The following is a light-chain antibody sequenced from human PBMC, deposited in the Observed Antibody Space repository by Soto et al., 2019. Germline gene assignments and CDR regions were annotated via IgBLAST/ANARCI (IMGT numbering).Light chain of an antibody. V-gene: IGKV3-20*01. CDR3: QQYGSSPIT. J-gene: IGKJ5*01. CDR1: QSVSSSY. CDR2: GAS. Sequence: EIVLTQSPGTLSLSPGERATLSCRASQSVSSSYLAWYQQKPGQAPRLLIYGASSRATGIPDRFSGSGSGTDFTLSISRLEPEDFAVYFCQQYGSSPITFGQGTRLDIK.